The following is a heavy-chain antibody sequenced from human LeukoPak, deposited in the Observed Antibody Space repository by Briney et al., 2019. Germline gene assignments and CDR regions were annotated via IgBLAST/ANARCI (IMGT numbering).Heavy chain of an antibody. Sequence: PSETLSLTCSVSGDSITNYFWSWIRQPPGKGLEWIGYIYYSGSTNYNPSLKSRATISVATSKNQFSLNLSSVTATDTAVYYCARINYYGSLYYFDYWGQGTLVTVSS. V-gene: IGHV4-59*08. CDR2: IYYSGST. D-gene: IGHD3-10*01. J-gene: IGHJ4*02. CDR3: ARINYYGSLYYFDY. CDR1: GDSITNYF.